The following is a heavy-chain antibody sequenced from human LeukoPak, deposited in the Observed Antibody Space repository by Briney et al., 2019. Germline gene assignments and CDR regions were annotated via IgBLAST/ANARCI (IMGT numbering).Heavy chain of an antibody. Sequence: ASVKVSCKASGYTFTTYYIHWVRQAPGQGLEWMGWISAYNGNTNYAQKLQGRVTMTTDTSTSTAYMELRSLRSDDTAVYYCARGVGGYDILTGYYIWYYYYYMDVWGKGTTVTVSS. CDR2: ISAYNGNT. CDR1: GYTFTTYY. D-gene: IGHD3-9*01. V-gene: IGHV1-18*04. J-gene: IGHJ6*03. CDR3: ARGVGGYDILTGYYIWYYYYYMDV.